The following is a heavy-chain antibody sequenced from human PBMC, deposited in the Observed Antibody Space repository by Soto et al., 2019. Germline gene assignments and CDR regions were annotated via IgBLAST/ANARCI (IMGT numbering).Heavy chain of an antibody. CDR3: ARGQEGIVATH. CDR1: GGSLTGYY. Sequence: QVQLQQWGAGLLKPSETLSLTCAVNGGSLTGYYWSWIRQPPGKGLEWIGEIKDGGSTNYSPSLRSRVTIAADQSKNQFSLRLNSVTAADTAVYFCARGQEGIVATHWDQGTLVTVSS. J-gene: IGHJ4*02. CDR2: IKDGGST. V-gene: IGHV4-34*01. D-gene: IGHD5-12*01.